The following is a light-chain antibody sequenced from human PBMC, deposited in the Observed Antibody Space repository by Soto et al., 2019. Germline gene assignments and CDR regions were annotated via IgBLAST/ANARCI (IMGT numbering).Light chain of an antibody. CDR1: SSNIGNNY. CDR3: GTWDSSLTGV. CDR2: ENN. J-gene: IGLJ3*02. V-gene: IGLV1-51*02. Sequence: QSVLTQPPSVSAAPGQKVTISCSGSSSNIGNNYVSWYQQFPGAAPKLLIYENNKRPSGIPDRFSGSKSGTSATLDITGLQTGDEADYYCGTWDSSLTGVFGGGTKLTVL.